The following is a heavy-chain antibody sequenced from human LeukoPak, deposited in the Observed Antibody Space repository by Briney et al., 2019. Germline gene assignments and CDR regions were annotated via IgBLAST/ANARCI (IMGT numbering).Heavy chain of an antibody. Sequence: SETLSLTCAVYGGSFSGYYWSWIRQPPGKGLEWIGEINHSGATNYNVSLKTRVTVSVDTSKNHFSLQLTSVTAADTAVYYCAGSRVFGGGHWHNWFDPWGQGTLVTVSS. CDR1: GGSFSGYY. D-gene: IGHD4-23*01. J-gene: IGHJ5*02. CDR2: INHSGAT. V-gene: IGHV4-34*01. CDR3: AGSRVFGGGHWHNWFDP.